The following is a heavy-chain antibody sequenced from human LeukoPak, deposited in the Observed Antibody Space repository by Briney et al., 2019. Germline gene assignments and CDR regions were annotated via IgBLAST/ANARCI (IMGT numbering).Heavy chain of an antibody. D-gene: IGHD3-9*01. J-gene: IGHJ4*02. Sequence: SETLSLTCTVSGGSISSYYWSWIRQPPGKGLEWIGYIYYSGSTNYNPSLKSRVTISVDTSKNQFSLKLSSVTAADTAVYYCARGPPYYDILTGYYNGDFDCWGQGTLVTVSS. CDR3: ARGPPYYDILTGYYNGDFDC. CDR1: GGSISSYY. V-gene: IGHV4-59*01. CDR2: IYYSGST.